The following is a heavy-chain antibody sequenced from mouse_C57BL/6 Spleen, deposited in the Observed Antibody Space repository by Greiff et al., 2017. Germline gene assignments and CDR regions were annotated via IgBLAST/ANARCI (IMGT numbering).Heavy chain of an antibody. CDR3: ASHYDGSSGYFDV. CDR2: IRNKANGYTT. Sequence: EVKVVESGGGLVQPGGSLSLSCAASGFTFTDYYMSWVRQPPGKALEWLGFIRNKANGYTTEYSASVKGRFTISRDNSQSILYLQMNALRAEDSATDYCASHYDGSSGYFDVWGTGTTLTVSS. D-gene: IGHD1-1*01. J-gene: IGHJ1*03. CDR1: GFTFTDYY. V-gene: IGHV7-3*01.